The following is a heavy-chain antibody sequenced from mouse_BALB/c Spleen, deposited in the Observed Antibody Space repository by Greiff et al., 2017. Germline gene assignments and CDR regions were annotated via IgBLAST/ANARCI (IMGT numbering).Heavy chain of an antibody. Sequence: VKLMESGPELVKPGALVKISCKASGYTFTSYDINWVKQRPGQGLEWIGWIYPGDGSTKYNEKFKGKDTLTADKSSSTAYMQLSSLTSENSAVYFCARSGDGYYWYFDVWGAGTTVTVSS. J-gene: IGHJ1*01. D-gene: IGHD2-3*01. CDR2: IYPGDGST. CDR3: ARSGDGYYWYFDV. CDR1: GYTFTSYD. V-gene: IGHV1S56*01.